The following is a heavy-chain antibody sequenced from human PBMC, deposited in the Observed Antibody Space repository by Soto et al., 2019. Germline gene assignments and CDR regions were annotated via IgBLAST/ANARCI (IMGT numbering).Heavy chain of an antibody. V-gene: IGHV4-39*01. Sequence: VTLSLTGTVSGGSISSSSYYWGWIREPPGKGLEWIGSIYYSGSTYYNPSLKSRVTISVDTSKNQFSLKLSSVTAADTAVYYCARRRQYYDILTGLGWDWFDPWGQGTLVTVSS. CDR1: GGSISSSSYY. D-gene: IGHD3-9*01. J-gene: IGHJ5*02. CDR3: ARRRQYYDILTGLGWDWFDP. CDR2: IYYSGST.